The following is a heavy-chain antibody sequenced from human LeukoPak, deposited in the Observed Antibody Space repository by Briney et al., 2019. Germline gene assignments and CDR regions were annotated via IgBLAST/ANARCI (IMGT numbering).Heavy chain of an antibody. CDR3: ARGYLYCSSTSCRPGYFDY. D-gene: IGHD2-2*01. CDR2: IIPIFGTA. Sequence: GASVKVSCKASGGTFSSYAISWVRQAPGQGLEWMGGIIPIFGTANYAQKFQGRVTITADESTSTAYMELSSLRSEDTAVYYCARGYLYCSSTSCRPGYFDYWGQGTLVTVSS. J-gene: IGHJ4*02. CDR1: GGTFSSYA. V-gene: IGHV1-69*13.